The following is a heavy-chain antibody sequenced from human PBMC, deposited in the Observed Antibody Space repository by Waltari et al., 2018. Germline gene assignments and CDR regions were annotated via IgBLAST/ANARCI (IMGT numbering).Heavy chain of an antibody. CDR3: ARDQGGGDSYYYYYYYMDV. J-gene: IGHJ6*03. Sequence: QVQLRESGPGLVKASQTLSLTCTVSGGSISSGDSYWSWIRQHPGKGLEWIGYISYSGSTYYNPSLRSRVTISEDTSKNQFSLQVNSMTAADTAVYYCARDQGGGDSYYYYYYYMDVWGKGTTVTVSS. V-gene: IGHV4-30-4*01. CDR2: ISYSGST. D-gene: IGHD2-21*01. CDR1: GGSISSGDSY.